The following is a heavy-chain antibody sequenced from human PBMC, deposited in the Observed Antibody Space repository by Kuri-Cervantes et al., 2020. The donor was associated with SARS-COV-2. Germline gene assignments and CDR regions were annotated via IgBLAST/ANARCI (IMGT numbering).Heavy chain of an antibody. V-gene: IGHV1-2*02. CDR1: GYTFTGYY. Sequence: ASVKVSCKASGYTFTGYYMHWVRQAPGQGLEWMGWINPNSGGTNYAQKFQGRVTMTRDTSISTAYMELSRLRSDDTAVYYCARDYYDSSGYYQGSYYYYGMDVWGQGTTVTVSS. CDR2: INPNSGGT. J-gene: IGHJ6*02. D-gene: IGHD3-22*01. CDR3: ARDYYDSSGYYQGSYYYYGMDV.